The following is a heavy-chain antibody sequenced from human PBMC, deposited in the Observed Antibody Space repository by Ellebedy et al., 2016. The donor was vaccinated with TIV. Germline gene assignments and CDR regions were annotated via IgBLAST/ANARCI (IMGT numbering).Heavy chain of an antibody. CDR3: ARHILSYYGSGSSIDY. CDR1: GDSISSSSYY. D-gene: IGHD3-10*01. CDR2: IYYSGST. V-gene: IGHV4-39*01. J-gene: IGHJ4*02. Sequence: SETLSLTCTVSGDSISSSSYYWGWIRQPPGKGLEWIGSIYYSGSTYYNPSLKSRVTISVDTSKNQFSLKLSSVTAADTAVYYCARHILSYYGSGSSIDYWGQGTLVTVSS.